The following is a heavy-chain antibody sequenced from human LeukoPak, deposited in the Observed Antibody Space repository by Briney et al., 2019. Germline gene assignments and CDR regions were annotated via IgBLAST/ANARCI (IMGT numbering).Heavy chain of an antibody. Sequence: SETLSLTCTVSGGSMSSYYWSWIRQPPGKGLEWIGYIYYSGSTDYSPSLESRVTISVDTSKNQFSLKLTSVTAADTAMYYCAREGIAAGYRNWFDPWGQGTLVTVSS. CDR1: GGSMSSYY. J-gene: IGHJ5*02. D-gene: IGHD6-13*01. V-gene: IGHV4-59*01. CDR2: IYYSGST. CDR3: AREGIAAGYRNWFDP.